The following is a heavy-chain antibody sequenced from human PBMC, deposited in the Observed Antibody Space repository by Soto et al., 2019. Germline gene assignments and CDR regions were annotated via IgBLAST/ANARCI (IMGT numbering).Heavy chain of an antibody. Sequence: QVQLVESGGGVVQPGRSLRLSCAASGFTFSSYGMHWVRQAPGKGLEWVAVIWYDGSNKYYADSVKGRFTISRDNSKNTLYLQMNSLRAEDTGVYYCARVITFGGVIKYGMDVWGQGTTVTVSS. CDR2: IWYDGSNK. V-gene: IGHV3-33*01. D-gene: IGHD3-16*02. J-gene: IGHJ6*02. CDR1: GFTFSSYG. CDR3: ARVITFGGVIKYGMDV.